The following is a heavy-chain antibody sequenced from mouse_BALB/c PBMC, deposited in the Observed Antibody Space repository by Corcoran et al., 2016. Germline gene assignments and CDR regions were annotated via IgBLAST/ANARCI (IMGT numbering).Heavy chain of an antibody. D-gene: IGHD1-1*01. Sequence: QIQLVQSGPELKKPGETVKISCKASGYTFTNYGMNWVKQAPGKGLKWMGWINTYTGEPTYADDFKGRFAFSLETSASTAYLQINNLKNEDTATYFCARSDGSSWLAYGGQGTLVTVSA. CDR2: INTYTGEP. CDR1: GYTFTNYG. J-gene: IGHJ3*01. CDR3: ARSDGSSWLAY. V-gene: IGHV9-3-1*01.